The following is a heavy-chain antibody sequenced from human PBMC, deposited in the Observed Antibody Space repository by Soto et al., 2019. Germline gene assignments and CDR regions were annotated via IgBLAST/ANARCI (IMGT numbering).Heavy chain of an antibody. CDR2: IIPILGIA. CDR1: GGTFSSYT. CDR3: AEGLYDILPRS. Sequence: QVQLVQSGAEVKKPGSSVKVSCKASGGTFSSYTISWVRQAPGQGLEWMGRIIPILGIANYAQKFQGRVTITANKSTSTAYMELSSLRSEDTAVYYCAEGLYDILPRSWGQGTLVTVSS. J-gene: IGHJ5*02. V-gene: IGHV1-69*02. D-gene: IGHD3-9*01.